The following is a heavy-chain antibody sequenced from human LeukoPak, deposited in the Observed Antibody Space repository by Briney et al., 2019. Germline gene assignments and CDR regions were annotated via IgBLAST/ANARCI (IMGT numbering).Heavy chain of an antibody. J-gene: IGHJ4*02. CDR1: GGSFSGYS. V-gene: IGHV4-34*01. CDR3: GRAETGILGYCSSTSCYFWLY. CDR2: IKYSGST. D-gene: IGHD2-2*01. Sequence: SSESLSLTCAVYGGSFSGYSWSWVRQPPGKGLEWIGEIKYSGSTNYNPSLKSRVTISVETSKNQFSLRLSSVTAADTVVYYWGRAETGILGYCSSTSCYFWLYWGQGTLVTVSS.